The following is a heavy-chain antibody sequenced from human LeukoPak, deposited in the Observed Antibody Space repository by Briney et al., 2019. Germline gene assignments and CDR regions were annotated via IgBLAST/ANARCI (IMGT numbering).Heavy chain of an antibody. D-gene: IGHD3-3*01. CDR1: GGSISSSSYY. CDR2: IYYSGST. CDR3: ARDSSYYDFWSGYYGDAFDI. J-gene: IGHJ3*02. V-gene: IGHV4-39*07. Sequence: PSETLSLTCTVSGGSISSSSYYWGWIRQPPGKGLESIGSIYYSGSTYYNPSLKSRVTISVDTSKNQFSLKLSSVTAADTAVYYCARDSSYYDFWSGYYGDAFDIWGQGTMVTVSS.